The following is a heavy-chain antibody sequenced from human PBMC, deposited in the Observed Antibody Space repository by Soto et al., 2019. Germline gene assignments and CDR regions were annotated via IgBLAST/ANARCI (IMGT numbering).Heavy chain of an antibody. CDR3: ARPPPPPEPIAVDEYYYDY. Sequence: ASVKVSCKASGYALTGYYMHWVRQAPGQGLEWMGWINPNSGGTNYAQKFQGWVTMTRDTSISTAYMELSRLRSDDTAVYYCARPPPPPEPIAVDEYYYDYWGQGTLVTVSS. CDR2: INPNSGGT. V-gene: IGHV1-2*04. J-gene: IGHJ4*02. D-gene: IGHD6-19*01. CDR1: GYALTGYY.